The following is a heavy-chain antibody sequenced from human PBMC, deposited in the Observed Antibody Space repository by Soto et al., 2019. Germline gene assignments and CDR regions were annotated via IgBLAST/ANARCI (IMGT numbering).Heavy chain of an antibody. CDR1: GGSFSGYY. CDR3: ARGFPFDSSGYHLDY. J-gene: IGHJ4*02. D-gene: IGHD3-22*01. Sequence: PSETLSLTCAVYGGSFSGYYWNWIRQPPGKGLEWIGEINHSGGTNFNPSLKSRVTISVDTSKNQFSLKLSSVTAADTAVYYCARGFPFDSSGYHLDYWGQGTLVTVSS. CDR2: INHSGGT. V-gene: IGHV4-34*01.